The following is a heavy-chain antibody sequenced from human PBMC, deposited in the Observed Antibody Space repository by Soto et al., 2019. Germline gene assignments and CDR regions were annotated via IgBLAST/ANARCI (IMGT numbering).Heavy chain of an antibody. CDR1: GLTLSSNA. CDR3: ASPPSGYNSYYFDY. J-gene: IGHJ4*02. V-gene: IGHV3-23*01. CDR2: ISGSGGTT. D-gene: IGHD5-12*01. Sequence: EVQLLESGGGLVQPGGPRRLSWAASGLTLSSNAWSWSPQAQGRGREWVSAISGSGGTTYYADSVKGRFTISRDNSKNTLYLQMNSLRAEDTAVYYCASPPSGYNSYYFDYWGQGTLVTVSS.